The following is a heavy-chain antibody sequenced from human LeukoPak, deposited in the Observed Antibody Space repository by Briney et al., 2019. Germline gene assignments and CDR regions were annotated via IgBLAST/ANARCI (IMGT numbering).Heavy chain of an antibody. J-gene: IGHJ4*02. CDR1: GFTFSSYW. CDR2: INSDGSST. D-gene: IGHD6-19*01. V-gene: IGHV3-74*01. Sequence: GGSLRLSCAASGFTFSSYWMHWVRQAPGKGLVWVSRINSDGSSTSYADSVKGRFTISRDNSKNTLYLQMNSLTAEDTAVYYCAKYEQSSGWSFDYWGQGTLVTVSS. CDR3: AKYEQSSGWSFDY.